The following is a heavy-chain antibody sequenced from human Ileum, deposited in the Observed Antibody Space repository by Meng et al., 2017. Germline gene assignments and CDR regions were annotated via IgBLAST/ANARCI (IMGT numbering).Heavy chain of an antibody. V-gene: IGHV3-7*01. Sequence: GGSLRLSCAASGFTFRSYWMTWVRRAQGKGREWVANTNYDGTTRNYVDAVKGRFTISRDKAKNALFLQLNSLISDDKAVYYCARDIVGSAPALDVWGKGTMVTVSS. D-gene: IGHD1-26*01. CDR2: TNYDGTTR. J-gene: IGHJ3*01. CDR3: ARDIVGSAPALDV. CDR1: GFTFRSYW.